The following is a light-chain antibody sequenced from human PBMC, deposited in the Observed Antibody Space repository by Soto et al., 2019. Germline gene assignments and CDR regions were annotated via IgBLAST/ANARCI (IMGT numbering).Light chain of an antibody. J-gene: IGKJ1*01. Sequence: VLTQAPGTLSLSPGERATLSCRASQSVSSSSLAWYQQKRGQAPRLLIHDASSRATGIPARFSGSGSGTEVTLTINSLQPEDFAVYYCQQYYNWPRTCGQGTKVDI. V-gene: IGKV3-20*01. CDR2: DAS. CDR3: QQYYNWPRT. CDR1: QSVSSSS.